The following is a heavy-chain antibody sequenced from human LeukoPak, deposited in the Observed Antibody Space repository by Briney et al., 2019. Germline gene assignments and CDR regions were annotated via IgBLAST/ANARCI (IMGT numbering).Heavy chain of an antibody. D-gene: IGHD5-12*01. J-gene: IGHJ4*02. Sequence: GRSLRLSCAASGFTFSSYAMHWVRQAPGKGLEWVAVISYDGSNKYYADSVKGRFTISRDNSKNTLYLQMNSLRAEDTAVYYCARDRYSGYDLEYYFDYWGQGTLVTVSS. CDR1: GFTFSSYA. V-gene: IGHV3-30-3*01. CDR2: ISYDGSNK. CDR3: ARDRYSGYDLEYYFDY.